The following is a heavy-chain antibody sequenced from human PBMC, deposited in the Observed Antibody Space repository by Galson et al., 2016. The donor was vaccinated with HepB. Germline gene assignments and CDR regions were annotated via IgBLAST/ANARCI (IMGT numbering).Heavy chain of an antibody. CDR3: ARHLKIQLWLRGNWFDP. CDR2: IYYSGST. Sequence: SETLSLTCTVSGGSISSSSYYWGWIRQPPGKGLEWIGSIYYSGSTYYNPSLKSRVTISADTSKNQFSLKLSSVTAADTAVYYCARHLKIQLWLRGNWFDPWGQGTLVTVSS. V-gene: IGHV4-39*01. D-gene: IGHD5-18*01. J-gene: IGHJ5*02. CDR1: GGSISSSSYY.